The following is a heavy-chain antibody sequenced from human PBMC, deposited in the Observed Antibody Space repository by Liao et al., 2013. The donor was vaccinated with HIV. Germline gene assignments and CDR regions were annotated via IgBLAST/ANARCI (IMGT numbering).Heavy chain of an antibody. V-gene: IGHV4-39*07. CDR1: GDTIGSSSFF. CDR2: IYYSGTS. D-gene: IGHD1-26*01. Sequence: QLQLQESGPGLVKPSETLSLTCTVSGDTIGSSSFFWGWVRQTPGKGLEWLASIYYSGTSHYNLSLKSRVTISVDTSKNQFSLKLSSMTAADTAVYYCARDLRPGAPFDFWGLGTLVTVSS. J-gene: IGHJ4*02. CDR3: ARDLRPGAPFDF.